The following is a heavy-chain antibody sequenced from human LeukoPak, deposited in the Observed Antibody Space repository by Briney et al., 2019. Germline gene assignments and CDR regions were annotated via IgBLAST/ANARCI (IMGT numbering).Heavy chain of an antibody. V-gene: IGHV3-30-3*01. CDR3: ARDFFPIVDSSWYEIGY. CDR2: SYDGYDK. Sequence: GGSLRLSCAASGFTFNDYAMYWVRQTPGKGLEWVTLSYDGYDKSYADSVRGRFTISRDNSKNTLYLQMDSLRSDDTAVYYCARDFFPIVDSSWYEIGYWGQGTLVTVSS. D-gene: IGHD6-13*01. J-gene: IGHJ4*02. CDR1: GFTFNDYA.